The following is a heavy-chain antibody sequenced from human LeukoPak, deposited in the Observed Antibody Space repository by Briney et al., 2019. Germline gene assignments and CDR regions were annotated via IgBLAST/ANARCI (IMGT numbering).Heavy chain of an antibody. J-gene: IGHJ4*02. D-gene: IGHD6-13*01. CDR1: GGSISSYY. CDR2: IYTSGST. Sequence: SETLSLTCTVSGGSISSYYWSWIRQPAGKGLEWIGRIYTSGSTNYNPSLKSRVTMSVDTSKNQFSLKLSSVTAADTAVYYCARNIRLSIAAAGTAYFDYWGQGTLVTVSS. V-gene: IGHV4-4*07. CDR3: ARNIRLSIAAAGTAYFDY.